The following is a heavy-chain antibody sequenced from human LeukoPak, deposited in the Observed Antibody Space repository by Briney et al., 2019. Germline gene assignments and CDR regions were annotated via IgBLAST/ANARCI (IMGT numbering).Heavy chain of an antibody. CDR3: ARDLGGLVPAAQFDP. CDR2: IYYSGTT. J-gene: IGHJ5*02. V-gene: IGHV4-61*01. D-gene: IGHD2-2*01. Sequence: PSETLSLTCTVSGDSIISNNFYWGWIRQPPGKGLEWIGYIYYSGTTNYNPSLKSRVTISVDTSKNQFSLKLSSVTAADTAVYYCARDLGGLVPAAQFDPWGQGTLVTVSS. CDR1: GDSIISNNFY.